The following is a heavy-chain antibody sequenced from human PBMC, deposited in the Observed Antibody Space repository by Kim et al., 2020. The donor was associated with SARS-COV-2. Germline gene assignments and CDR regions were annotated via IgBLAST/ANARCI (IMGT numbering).Heavy chain of an antibody. D-gene: IGHD5-18*01. CDR1: GGSFSGYY. CDR2: INHSGST. Sequence: SETLSLTCAVYGGSFSGYYWSWIRQPPGKGLEWIGEINHSGSTNYNPSLKSRVTISVDTSKNQFSLKLSSVTAADTAVYYCARGDTAMYGMDVWGQGTTVTVSS. V-gene: IGHV4-34*01. J-gene: IGHJ6*02. CDR3: ARGDTAMYGMDV.